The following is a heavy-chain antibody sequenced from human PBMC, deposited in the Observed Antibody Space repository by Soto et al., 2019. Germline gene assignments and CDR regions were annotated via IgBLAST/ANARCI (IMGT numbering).Heavy chain of an antibody. V-gene: IGHV1-69*12. CDR3: ARGNHRWLQLWYFDL. CDR2: IIPIFGTA. CDR1: GCTFSSYT. Sequence: QVQLVQSGAEVKKPGSSVTVSCKASGCTFSSYTISRVRQAPGQGLEWMGGIIPIFGTANYGQKFQGRVTITADESTSTAYMELSSLRSEDTAVYYCARGNHRWLQLWYFDLWGRGTLVTVSS. D-gene: IGHD5-12*01. J-gene: IGHJ2*01.